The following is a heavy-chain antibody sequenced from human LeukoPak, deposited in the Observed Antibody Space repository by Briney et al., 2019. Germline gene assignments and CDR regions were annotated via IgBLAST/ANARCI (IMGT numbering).Heavy chain of an antibody. J-gene: IGHJ4*02. CDR1: GFTFSSYW. V-gene: IGHV3-74*01. CDR3: ARGVAAAGQKY. CDR2: INSDGSST. Sequence: SGGSLRLSCAASGFTFSSYWMHWVRQAPGKGLVWVSRINSDGSSTSYADSVKGRFTISRDNAKNTLYLQMNSLRAEDTAVYYCARGVAAAGQKYWGQGTLVTVSS. D-gene: IGHD6-13*01.